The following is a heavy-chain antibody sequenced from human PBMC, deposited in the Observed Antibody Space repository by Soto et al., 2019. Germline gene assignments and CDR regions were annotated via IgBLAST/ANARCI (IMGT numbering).Heavy chain of an antibody. CDR2: IWYDGSNK. J-gene: IGHJ6*02. V-gene: IGHV3-33*01. Sequence: GGSLRLSCAASGFTFSSYGMHWVRQAPGKGLEWVAVIWYDGSNKYYADSVKGRFTISRDNSKNTLYLQMNSLRAEDTAVYYCARSSDGSGSYFALYYYYYGMDVWGLGTTVTVSS. D-gene: IGHD3-10*01. CDR3: ARSSDGSGSYFALYYYYYGMDV. CDR1: GFTFSSYG.